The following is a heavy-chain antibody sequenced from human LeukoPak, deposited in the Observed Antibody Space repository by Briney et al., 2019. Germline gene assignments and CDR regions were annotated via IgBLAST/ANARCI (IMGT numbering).Heavy chain of an antibody. V-gene: IGHV1-69*13. CDR2: IIPIFGTA. CDR1: GGTFSSYA. D-gene: IGHD5-24*01. CDR3: ARVVLGRRWLQTSYYYGMDV. J-gene: IGHJ6*02. Sequence: SVKVSCKASGGTFSSYAISWVRQAPGQGLEWMGGIIPIFGTANYAQKFQGRVTITADESTSTAYLELSSLASEDTAVYYCARVVLGRRWLQTSYYYGMDVWGQGTTVTVSS.